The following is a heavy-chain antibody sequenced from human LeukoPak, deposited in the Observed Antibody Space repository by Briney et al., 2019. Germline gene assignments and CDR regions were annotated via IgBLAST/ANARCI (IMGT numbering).Heavy chain of an antibody. Sequence: PSETLSLTCTVSGGSISSYYWSWIRQPPGKGLEWIGYIYYSGSTTYNPSLKSRVTISVDTSKNQFSLKLSSVTAADTAVYYCAGLGATVCWGQGTLVTVSS. J-gene: IGHJ4*02. CDR3: AGLGATVC. CDR1: GGSISSYY. D-gene: IGHD1-26*01. V-gene: IGHV4-59*01. CDR2: IYYSGST.